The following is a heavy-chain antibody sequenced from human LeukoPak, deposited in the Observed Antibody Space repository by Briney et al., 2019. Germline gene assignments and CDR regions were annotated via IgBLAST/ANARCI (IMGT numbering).Heavy chain of an antibody. CDR3: AKDTSGSYYQYYFDY. D-gene: IGHD1-26*01. V-gene: IGHV3-23*01. Sequence: GGSLRLSCAASGFTFSSYAMRWVRQAPGKELEWVSAISGSGGSTYYADSVKGRLTISRDNSKNTLYLQMNSLRAEDTAVYYCAKDTSGSYYQYYFDYWGQGTLVTVSS. J-gene: IGHJ4*02. CDR1: GFTFSSYA. CDR2: ISGSGGST.